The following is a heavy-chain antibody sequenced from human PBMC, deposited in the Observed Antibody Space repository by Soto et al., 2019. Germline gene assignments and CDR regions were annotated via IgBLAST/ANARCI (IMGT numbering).Heavy chain of an antibody. Sequence: EVQLVESGGGLVQPGRSLRLSCAASGFSFDEYGMHWVRQAPGKGLEWVSGISWNCGTIGYADSVKARFSISRDNAKKSLYLQMNSLRAEDRALYYCAKSTGGTANGMDVWGQGTTVIVSS. CDR1: GFSFDEYG. J-gene: IGHJ6*02. D-gene: IGHD2-8*02. V-gene: IGHV3-9*01. CDR3: AKSTGGTANGMDV. CDR2: ISWNCGTI.